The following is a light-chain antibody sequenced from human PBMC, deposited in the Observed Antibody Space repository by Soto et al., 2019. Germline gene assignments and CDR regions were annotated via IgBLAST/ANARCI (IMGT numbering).Light chain of an antibody. Sequence: DIQMTQSPSTLSASVGDRVTITCRASQSISSWLAWYQQKPGKAPKLLIYDASSLESGVPSRFSGSGSGTEFTLTISSLQPDDFATYYCQQSYSTLLTFGPGTKVDIK. J-gene: IGKJ3*01. V-gene: IGKV1-5*01. CDR1: QSISSW. CDR2: DAS. CDR3: QQSYSTLLT.